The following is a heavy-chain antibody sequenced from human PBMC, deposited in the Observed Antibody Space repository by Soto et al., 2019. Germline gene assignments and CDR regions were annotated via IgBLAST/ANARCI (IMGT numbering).Heavy chain of an antibody. J-gene: IGHJ6*02. CDR2: INHSGTF. V-gene: IGHV4-34*01. D-gene: IGHD2-21*02. CDR3: ARADRTLVTSYSLDV. Sequence: PSETLSLTCAVYGGSFSGYYWTWIRQPPGKGLEWIGEINHSGTFNFNPSLKSRLTISLDTSKKHFSLKLSSVTDADTAAYYCARADRTLVTSYSLDVWGQGTTVTVSS. CDR1: GGSFSGYY.